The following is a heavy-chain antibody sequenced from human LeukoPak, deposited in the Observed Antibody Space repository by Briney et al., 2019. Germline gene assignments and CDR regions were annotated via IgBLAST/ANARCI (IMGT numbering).Heavy chain of an antibody. CDR2: IYTSGST. V-gene: IGHV4-4*07. CDR1: GGSMTSYY. Sequence: PSETLSLTCTVSGGSMTSYYWSWIRQPAGKGLEWIGRIYTSGSTNYNPSLKSRVTMSVDTSKKQFSLELRSVTAADTALYYCARDYNDILTGCFDYWGQGTLVTVSP. J-gene: IGHJ4*02. CDR3: ARDYNDILTGCFDY. D-gene: IGHD3-9*01.